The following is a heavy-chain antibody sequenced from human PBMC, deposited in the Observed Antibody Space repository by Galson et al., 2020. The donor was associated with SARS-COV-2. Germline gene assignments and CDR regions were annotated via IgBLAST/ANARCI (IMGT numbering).Heavy chain of an antibody. CDR1: GFTFSGSS. J-gene: IGHJ4*02. Sequence: GESLKISCAASGFTFSGSSMSWVRQAPGKGLEWVSAIIGSGDNTYYADSVKGRFTIPRDTSKNTLYLQMNSLRADDTAVYYCAKLTSYWGQGTLVTVSS. D-gene: IGHD2-21*02. CDR2: IIGSGDNT. CDR3: AKLTSY. V-gene: IGHV3-23*01.